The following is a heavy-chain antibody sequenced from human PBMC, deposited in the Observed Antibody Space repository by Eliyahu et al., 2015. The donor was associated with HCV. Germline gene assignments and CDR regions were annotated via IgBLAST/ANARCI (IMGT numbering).Heavy chain of an antibody. CDR3: AKDKGEIAVAGTFFFDY. CDR2: IPYDGSNK. Sequence: QVQLVESGGGVVQPGRSLRLSCAASGFTFSSYGMHWVRQAPGKGLEWVAVIPYDGSNKYYADSVKGRFTXSRDNSKNTLYLQMNSLRAEDTAVYYCAKDKGEIAVAGTFFFDYWGQGTLVTVSS. D-gene: IGHD6-19*01. V-gene: IGHV3-30*18. CDR1: GFTFSSYG. J-gene: IGHJ4*02.